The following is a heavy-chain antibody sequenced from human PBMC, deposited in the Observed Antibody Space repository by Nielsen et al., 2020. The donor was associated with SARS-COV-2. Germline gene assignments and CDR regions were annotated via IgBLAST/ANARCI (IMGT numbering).Heavy chain of an antibody. Sequence: GESLKISCKGSGYSFSSHWIGWVRQMPGQGLEWMGIIYPADSETRYNPSFQGQITISADKSISTTYLQWSSLKASDTAMYYCARATYCSSTNCYVGFDPWGQGTLVTVSS. J-gene: IGHJ5*02. CDR3: ARATYCSSTNCYVGFDP. D-gene: IGHD2-2*01. CDR2: IYPADSET. CDR1: GYSFSSHW. V-gene: IGHV5-51*01.